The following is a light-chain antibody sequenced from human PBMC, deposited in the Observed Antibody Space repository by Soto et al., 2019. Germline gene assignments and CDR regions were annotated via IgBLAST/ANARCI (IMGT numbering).Light chain of an antibody. CDR1: QNLLHSNGYNY. J-gene: IGKJ4*01. CDR3: AQGLATPFT. Sequence: EIVLTQSPLSLPVTPGEPASISCRSSQNLLHSNGYNYLNWYLQKPGQSPQLLIYLVSNRASGVPDRFSGSGSGTDFTLTINRVEAEDVGLYFCAQGLATPFTFGGGTKVDIK. CDR2: LVS. V-gene: IGKV2-28*01.